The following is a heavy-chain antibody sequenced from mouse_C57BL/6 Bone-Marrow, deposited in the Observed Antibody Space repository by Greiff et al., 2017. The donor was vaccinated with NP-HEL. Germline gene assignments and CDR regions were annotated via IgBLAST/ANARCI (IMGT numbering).Heavy chain of an antibody. CDR2: IDPSDSYT. Sequence: VKLQQPGAELVKPGASVKLSCKASGYTFTSYWMQWVKQRPGQGLEWIGEIDPSDSYTNYNQKFKGKATLTVDTSSSTAYMQLSSLTSEDSAVYYCARERAFITTGGFAYWGQGTLVTVSA. J-gene: IGHJ3*01. D-gene: IGHD1-1*01. V-gene: IGHV1-50*01. CDR1: GYTFTSYW. CDR3: ARERAFITTGGFAY.